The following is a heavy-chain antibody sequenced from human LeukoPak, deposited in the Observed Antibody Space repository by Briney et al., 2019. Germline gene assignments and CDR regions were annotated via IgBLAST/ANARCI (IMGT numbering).Heavy chain of an antibody. CDR2: INPSGGST. Sequence: ASVKVSCKASGYTFTSYYMHWVRQAPGQGLEWMGIINPSGGSTSYAQKFQGRVTMTRDTSTGTVYMELSSLRSEDTAVYYCARSRGKGVRPLAPFDYWGQGTLVTVSS. J-gene: IGHJ4*02. V-gene: IGHV1-46*01. D-gene: IGHD3-10*01. CDR1: GYTFTSYY. CDR3: ARSRGKGVRPLAPFDY.